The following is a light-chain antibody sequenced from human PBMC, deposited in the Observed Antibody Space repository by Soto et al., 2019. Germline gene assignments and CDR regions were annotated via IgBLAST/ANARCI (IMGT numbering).Light chain of an antibody. J-gene: IGKJ1*01. V-gene: IGKV3-20*01. CDR2: GAS. Sequence: IVLTQSPGTLSLSPGERATLSCRASQSVSSSYLAWYQQKPGQAPMLLIYGASSRATGIPYRFSGSGSGTDFTLTISRLEPEDFAVYYCQQYGSLPGWGFGQGTNVDIK. CDR3: QQYGSLPGWG. CDR1: QSVSSSY.